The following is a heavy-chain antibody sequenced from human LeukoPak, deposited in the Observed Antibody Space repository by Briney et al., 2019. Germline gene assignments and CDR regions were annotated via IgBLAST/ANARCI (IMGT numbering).Heavy chain of an antibody. CDR3: ARAYYYDSSGGGPFDI. V-gene: IGHV1-69*05. D-gene: IGHD3-22*01. J-gene: IGHJ3*02. CDR1: GYTFTSYG. Sequence: ASVKVSCKASGYTFTSYGISWVRQAPGQGPEWMGGIILIFGKTTYAQNFQGRVTITTDESTSTAYMELSSLRSEDTALYYCARAYYYDSSGGGPFDIWGQGTMVTVSS. CDR2: IILIFGKT.